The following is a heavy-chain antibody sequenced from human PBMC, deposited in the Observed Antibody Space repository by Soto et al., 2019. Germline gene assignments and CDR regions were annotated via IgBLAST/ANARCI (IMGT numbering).Heavy chain of an antibody. CDR1: GFTFDDYA. CDR2: ISWNSGSI. D-gene: IGHD3-10*01. CDR3: AKDKNYGSGSHFDY. Sequence: EVQLVESGGGLVQPGRSLRLSCAASGFTFDDYAMHWVRQAPGKGLEWVSGISWNSGSIGYADSVKGRFTNSRDNAKNSLYLQMNSLRAEDTALYYCAKDKNYGSGSHFDYWGQGTLVTVSS. V-gene: IGHV3-9*01. J-gene: IGHJ4*02.